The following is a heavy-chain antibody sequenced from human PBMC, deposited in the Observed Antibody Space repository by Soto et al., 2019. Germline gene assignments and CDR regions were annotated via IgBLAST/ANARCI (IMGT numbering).Heavy chain of an antibody. CDR1: GFTVSSNY. CDR3: AREESSGSLDAFDI. D-gene: IGHD6-19*01. V-gene: IGHV3-66*01. J-gene: IGHJ3*02. Sequence: GGSLRLSCAASGFTVSSNYMSWVRQAPGKGLEWVSVIYSGGSTYYADSVKGRFTISRDNSKNTLYLQMNSLRAEDTAVYYCAREESSGSLDAFDIWGQGTMVTVSS. CDR2: IYSGGST.